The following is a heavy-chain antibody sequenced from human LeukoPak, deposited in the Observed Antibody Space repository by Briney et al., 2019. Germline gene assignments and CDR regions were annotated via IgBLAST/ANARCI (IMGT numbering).Heavy chain of an antibody. Sequence: SETLSLTCTVSGGSISSYYWSWIRQPPGKGLEWIGEINHSGSTNYNPSLKSRVTISVDTSKNQFSLKLSSVTAADTAVYYCARGLTRRGIVVVVAATGYYFDYWGQGTLVTVSS. CDR3: ARGLTRRGIVVVVAATGYYFDY. CDR2: INHSGST. J-gene: IGHJ4*02. CDR1: GGSISSYY. V-gene: IGHV4-34*01. D-gene: IGHD2-15*01.